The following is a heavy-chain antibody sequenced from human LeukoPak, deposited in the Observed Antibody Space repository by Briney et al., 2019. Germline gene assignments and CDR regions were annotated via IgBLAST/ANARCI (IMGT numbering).Heavy chain of an antibody. V-gene: IGHV4-38-2*02. Sequence: SETLSLTCTVSGYSISSGYYWGWIRQPPGKGLEWIGSIYHSGSTYYNSSLKSRVTISVDTSKNQFSLKLSSVTAADTAVYYCAGRRGYSGYDHSGIRYWGQGTLVTVSS. J-gene: IGHJ4*02. CDR3: AGRRGYSGYDHSGIRY. D-gene: IGHD5-12*01. CDR1: GYSISSGYY. CDR2: IYHSGST.